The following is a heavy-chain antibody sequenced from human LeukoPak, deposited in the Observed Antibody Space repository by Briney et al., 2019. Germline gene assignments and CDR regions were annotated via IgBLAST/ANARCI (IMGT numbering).Heavy chain of an antibody. CDR2: IYYSGST. V-gene: IGHV4-39*07. J-gene: IGHJ4*02. D-gene: IGHD3-9*01. CDR3: AQSLYYDILTGYFDY. Sequence: SETLSLTCTVSGGSISSSSYYWGWIRQPPGKGLEWIGSIYYSGSTYYNPSLKSRVTISVDTSKNQFSLKLSSVTAADTAVYYCAQSLYYDILTGYFDYWGQGTLVTVSS. CDR1: GGSISSSSYY.